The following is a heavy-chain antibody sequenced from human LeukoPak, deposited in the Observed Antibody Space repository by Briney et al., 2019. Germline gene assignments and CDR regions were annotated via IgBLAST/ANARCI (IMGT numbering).Heavy chain of an antibody. CDR2: IYYSGST. J-gene: IGHJ2*01. CDR1: GGSISSGGYY. Sequence: PSETLSLTCTVSGGSISSGGYYWNWIRQYSGKDLEWIGYIYYSGSTYYNPSLKSRVTISVDTSKNQFSLKLSSVTAADTAVYYCARDRTGDWYFDLGGRGTLVTVSS. CDR3: ARDRTGDWYFDL. D-gene: IGHD4-17*01. V-gene: IGHV4-31*03.